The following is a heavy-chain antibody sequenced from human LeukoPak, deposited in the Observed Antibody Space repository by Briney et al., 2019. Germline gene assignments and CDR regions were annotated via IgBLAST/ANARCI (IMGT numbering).Heavy chain of an antibody. J-gene: IGHJ6*02. CDR1: GYTFTSYD. D-gene: IGHD3-3*01. CDR2: MNPNSGNT. V-gene: IGHV1-8*01. CDR3: ARGIRAPYYDFWSGYKYYYHGMDV. Sequence: GASVKVSCKASGYTFTSYDINWVRQATGQGLEWMGWMNPNSGNTGYAQKFQGRVTMTRNTSISTAYMELSSLRSEDTAVYYCARGIRAPYYDFWSGYKYYYHGMDVWGQGTTVTVSS.